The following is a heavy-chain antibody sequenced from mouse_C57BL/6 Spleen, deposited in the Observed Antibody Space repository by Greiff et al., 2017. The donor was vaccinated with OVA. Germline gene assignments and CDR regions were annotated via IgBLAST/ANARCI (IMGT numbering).Heavy chain of an antibody. CDR2: ISSGGSYT. V-gene: IGHV5-6*01. CDR3: ARQVTPFDY. Sequence: EVKVVESGGDLVKPGGSLKLSCAASGFTFSSYGMSWVRQTPDKRLEWVATISSGGSYTYYPDSVKGRFTISRDNAKNTLYLQMSSLKSEDTAMYYCARQVTPFDYWGQGTTLTVSS. J-gene: IGHJ2*01. CDR1: GFTFSSYG. D-gene: IGHD2-1*01.